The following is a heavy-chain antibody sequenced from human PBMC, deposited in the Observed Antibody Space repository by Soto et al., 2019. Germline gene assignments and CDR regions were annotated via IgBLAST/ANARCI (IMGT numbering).Heavy chain of an antibody. Sequence: QVQLVESGGGVVQPGGSLRLSCTASGFTFTTFGIHWVRQAPGKGLEWVALISYDGHNKYYSDSVKGRFTTSRDNYKNTLSLQMNSLRAEDTAVYYCAKDLQAYGDYNYYYYGMDVWGQGTTVSVSS. CDR3: AKDLQAYGDYNYYYYGMDV. V-gene: IGHV3-30*18. D-gene: IGHD4-17*01. J-gene: IGHJ6*02. CDR2: ISYDGHNK. CDR1: GFTFTTFG.